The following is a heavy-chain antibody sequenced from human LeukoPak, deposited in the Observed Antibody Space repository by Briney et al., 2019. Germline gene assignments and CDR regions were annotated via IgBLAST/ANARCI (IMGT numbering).Heavy chain of an antibody. CDR3: ARSLSRSPFYYFDY. Sequence: GSLRLSCAASGFTFSSYGMHWVRQAPGKGLEWVAVISYDGSNKYYADSVKGRFTISRDNSKNTLYLQMNSLRAEDTAVYYCARSLSRSPFYYFDYWGQGTLVTVSS. D-gene: IGHD2-2*01. CDR2: ISYDGSNK. V-gene: IGHV3-30*03. CDR1: GFTFSSYG. J-gene: IGHJ4*02.